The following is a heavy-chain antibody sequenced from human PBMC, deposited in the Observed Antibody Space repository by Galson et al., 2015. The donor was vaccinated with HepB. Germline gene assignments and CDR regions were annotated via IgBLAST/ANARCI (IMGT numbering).Heavy chain of an antibody. D-gene: IGHD3-22*01. CDR3: ARGEDYYDFDGYSLDY. CDR1: GYTFASYY. Sequence: SVKVSCKASGYTFASYYMHWVRQAPGQGLEWMGQINTSGRSTSYTQKFQGRVTMTRDTSTSTVYMELSSLRSEDTAVYYCARGEDYYDFDGYSLDYWGQGTLVTVSS. CDR2: INTSGRST. V-gene: IGHV1-46*01. J-gene: IGHJ4*02.